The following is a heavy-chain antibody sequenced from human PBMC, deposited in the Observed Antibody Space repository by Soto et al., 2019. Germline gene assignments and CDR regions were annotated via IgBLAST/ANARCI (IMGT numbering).Heavy chain of an antibody. CDR1: GLTFGDYG. V-gene: IGHV3-49*04. CDR3: TREYTKYYYYGMDV. CDR2: IRSKAYGGTT. Sequence: GGSLRLSCTASGLTFGDYGMNWVRQAPGKGLEWVGFIRSKAYGGTTQYAASVRGRFIISRDDSKSIAYLQMNSLKTEDTAVYYCTREYTKYYYYGMDVWGQGTTVTVSS. D-gene: IGHD2-2*02. J-gene: IGHJ6*02.